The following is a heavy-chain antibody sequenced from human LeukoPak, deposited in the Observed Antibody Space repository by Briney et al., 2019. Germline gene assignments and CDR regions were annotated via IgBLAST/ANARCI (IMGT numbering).Heavy chain of an antibody. CDR2: ISYDGSNK. V-gene: IGHV3-30*18. CDR1: GFTFSSYA. Sequence: GGSLRLSCAASGFTFSSYAMSWVRQAPGKGLEWVAVISYDGSNKYYADSVKGRFTISRDNSKNTLYLQMNSLRAEDTAVYYCAKAVKGYRYFNYWGQGTLVTVSS. J-gene: IGHJ4*02. CDR3: AKAVKGYRYFNY. D-gene: IGHD3-16*02.